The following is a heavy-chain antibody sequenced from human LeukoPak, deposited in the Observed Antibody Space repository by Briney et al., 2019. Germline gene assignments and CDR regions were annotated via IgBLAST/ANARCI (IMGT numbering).Heavy chain of an antibody. Sequence: PGGSLRLSCAASGFTFSSYWMSWVRQAPGKGLEWVANIKQDGSEKYYVDSVKGRFIISRDNAKDSLYLQMNSLRAEDTAVYFCARDSYSKNDYWGQGTLVTVSS. CDR3: ARDSYSKNDY. CDR2: IKQDGSEK. J-gene: IGHJ4*02. V-gene: IGHV3-7*01. D-gene: IGHD4-11*01. CDR1: GFTFSSYW.